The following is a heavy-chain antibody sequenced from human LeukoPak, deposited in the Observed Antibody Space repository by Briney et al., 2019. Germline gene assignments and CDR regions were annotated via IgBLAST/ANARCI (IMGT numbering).Heavy chain of an antibody. CDR1: GGTFSSYT. D-gene: IGHD5-12*01. Sequence: ASVKVSCKASGGTFSSYTINWVRQAPGRGLEWMGGIIPIFGTANYAQKFQGRVTITADESTSTAYMELSSQRSEDTAVYYCARENGYDRDRELTLWGQGTLVTVSS. CDR2: IIPIFGTA. CDR3: ARENGYDRDRELTL. J-gene: IGHJ4*02. V-gene: IGHV1-69*01.